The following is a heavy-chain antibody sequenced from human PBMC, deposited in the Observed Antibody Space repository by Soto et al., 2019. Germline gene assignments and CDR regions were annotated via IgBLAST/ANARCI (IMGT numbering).Heavy chain of an antibody. D-gene: IGHD4-17*01. V-gene: IGHV1-3*01. J-gene: IGHJ1*01. Sequence: ASVKVSCKASGYSFTSYAMHWVRQAPGQRLEWMGWINAGNGNTKYSQKLQGRVTITRDTSASTAYMELNNLRAEDTAVYYCARGLYGDPREYFQYWGQGTLVTVSS. CDR1: GYSFTSYA. CDR3: ARGLYGDPREYFQY. CDR2: INAGNGNT.